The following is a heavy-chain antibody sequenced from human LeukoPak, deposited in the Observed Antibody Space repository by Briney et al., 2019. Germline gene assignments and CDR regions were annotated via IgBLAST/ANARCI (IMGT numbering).Heavy chain of an antibody. CDR3: ARWDTGSYYGIGD. V-gene: IGHV3-7*01. D-gene: IGHD1-26*01. CDR1: GFTLSLYW. J-gene: IGHJ4*02. Sequence: GGSLRLSCAASGFTLSLYWMTWVRQAPGKALEWVANIKQDGSAKYYVDSVRGRFTISRDNAKNSLYLQMNSLRAEDTATYYCARWDTGSYYGIGDWGQGTLVTVSS. CDR2: IKQDGSAK.